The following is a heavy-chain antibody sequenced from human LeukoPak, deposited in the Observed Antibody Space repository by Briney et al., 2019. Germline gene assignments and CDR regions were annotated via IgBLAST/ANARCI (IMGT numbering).Heavy chain of an antibody. D-gene: IGHD3-22*01. CDR2: IYTSGST. Sequence: SETLSLTCTVSGGPISSGSYYWSWIRQPAGKGREWIGRIYTSGSTNYNPSLKSRVAISVDTSKNQFSLKLSSVTAADTAVYYCARAPHYYYDSSGSIFDYWGQGTLVTVSS. V-gene: IGHV4-61*02. CDR3: ARAPHYYYDSSGSIFDY. CDR1: GGPISSGSYY. J-gene: IGHJ4*02.